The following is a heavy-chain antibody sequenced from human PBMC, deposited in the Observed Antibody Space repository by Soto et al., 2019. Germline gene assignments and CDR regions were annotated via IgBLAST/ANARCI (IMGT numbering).Heavy chain of an antibody. Sequence: QVQLVESGGDVVQPGRSLRLSCAASGFTFSNYGMHWVRQAPGKGLEWVAVIWFDGSNKYYADSLKGRFTISRDNXKNPLYLQIDNLRGEDSAVYYCARGAVGTTYSFDYLGQGTLVTVSS. D-gene: IGHD1-26*01. CDR1: GFTFSNYG. J-gene: IGHJ4*02. CDR2: IWFDGSNK. CDR3: ARGAVGTTYSFDY. V-gene: IGHV3-33*01.